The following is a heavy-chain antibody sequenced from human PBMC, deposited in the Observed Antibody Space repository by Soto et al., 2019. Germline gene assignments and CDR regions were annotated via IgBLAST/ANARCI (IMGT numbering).Heavy chain of an antibody. V-gene: IGHV3-23*01. Sequence: GGSLRLSCAASGFTFSSYAMSWVRQAPGKGLEWVSAISGSGGSTYYADSVKGRFTISRDNSKNTLYLQMNSLRAEDTAVYYCAELARGRVAVAGTVYFDYWGQGTLVTVSS. CDR3: AELARGRVAVAGTVYFDY. J-gene: IGHJ4*02. D-gene: IGHD6-19*01. CDR1: GFTFSSYA. CDR2: ISGSGGST.